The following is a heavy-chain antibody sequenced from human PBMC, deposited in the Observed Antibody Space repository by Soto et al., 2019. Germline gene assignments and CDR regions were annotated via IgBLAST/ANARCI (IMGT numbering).Heavy chain of an antibody. J-gene: IGHJ6*02. V-gene: IGHV1-69*08. D-gene: IGHD3-10*01. CDR1: GGTFSSYT. CDR3: AREETYYYGSGSYWDYYYGMDV. CDR2: IIPILGIA. Sequence: QVQLVQSGAEVKKPGSSVKVSCNASGGTFSSYTISWVRQAPGQGLEWMGRIIPILGIANYAQKFQGRVTITADKSTSTAYMERSSRRSEDTAVYYCAREETYYYGSGSYWDYYYGMDVWGQGTTVTVSS.